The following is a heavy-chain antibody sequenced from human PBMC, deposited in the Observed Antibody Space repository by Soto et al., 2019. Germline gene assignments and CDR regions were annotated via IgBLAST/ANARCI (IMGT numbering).Heavy chain of an antibody. CDR2: ISWNSGSI. Sequence: DVQLVESGGGLVQPGRSLRLSCAASGFTFDDYAMHWVRQAPGKGLEWVSGISWNSGSIGYADSVKGRFTISRDNAKNSLYLQMNSLRAEDTALYYCAKTRGYSYGVFDYWGQGTLVTVSS. D-gene: IGHD5-18*01. J-gene: IGHJ4*02. CDR1: GFTFDDYA. CDR3: AKTRGYSYGVFDY. V-gene: IGHV3-9*01.